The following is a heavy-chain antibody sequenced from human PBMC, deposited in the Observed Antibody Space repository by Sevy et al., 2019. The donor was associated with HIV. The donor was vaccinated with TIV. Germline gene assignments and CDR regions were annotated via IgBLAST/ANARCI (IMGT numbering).Heavy chain of an antibody. CDR2: IWYDGSNK. CDR1: GFTFSNYG. CDR3: AGGDRSGWYVSAFDI. V-gene: IGHV3-33*01. D-gene: IGHD6-19*01. J-gene: IGHJ3*02. Sequence: GGSLRLSCAASGFTFSNYGIHWVRQAPGKGLEWVAVIWYDGSNKYYADSVKGRFTISRDNSKNPLYLQMNNLRADDTAVYYCAGGDRSGWYVSAFDIWGQGTMVTVSS.